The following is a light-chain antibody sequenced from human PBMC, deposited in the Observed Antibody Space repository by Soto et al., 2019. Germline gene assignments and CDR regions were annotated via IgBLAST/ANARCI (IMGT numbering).Light chain of an antibody. CDR2: GAS. V-gene: IGKV3-20*01. J-gene: IGKJ3*01. Sequence: EIALTQSPVTLSLSPSEIATLSCRASQIVSSSYLACYQQKPGQAPRLLIYGASSRATGIPDRFSGSVSGTDFTHTISRLERRDCDVYYCKHYGSSPFTFGPGTKVDIK. CDR1: QIVSSSY. CDR3: KHYGSSPFT.